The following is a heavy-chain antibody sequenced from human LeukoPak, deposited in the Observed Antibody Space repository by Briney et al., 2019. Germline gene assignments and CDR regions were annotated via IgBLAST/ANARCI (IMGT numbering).Heavy chain of an antibody. V-gene: IGHV1-69*01. CDR1: GGTFSCYA. D-gene: IGHD6-19*01. Sequence: SVKVSCKASGGTFSCYAISWVRQAPGQGLEWMGGIIPIFGTANYAQKFQGRVTITADESTSTAYMELSSLRSEDTAVYYCARDRADLWLTFDPWGQGTLVTVSS. CDR3: ARDRADLWLTFDP. CDR2: IIPIFGTA. J-gene: IGHJ5*02.